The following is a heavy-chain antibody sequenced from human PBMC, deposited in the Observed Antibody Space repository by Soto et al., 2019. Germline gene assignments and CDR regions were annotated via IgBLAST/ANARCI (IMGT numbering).Heavy chain of an antibody. CDR2: IWYDGSNK. CDR1: GFTFSSYG. Sequence: PGGSLRLSCAASGFTFSSYGMHWVRQAPGKGLEWVAVIWYDGSNKYYADSVKGRFTISRDNSKNTLYLQMNSLRAEDTAVYYCARGRSSSWAPFDYWGQGTLVTV. D-gene: IGHD6-13*01. J-gene: IGHJ4*02. CDR3: ARGRSSSWAPFDY. V-gene: IGHV3-33*01.